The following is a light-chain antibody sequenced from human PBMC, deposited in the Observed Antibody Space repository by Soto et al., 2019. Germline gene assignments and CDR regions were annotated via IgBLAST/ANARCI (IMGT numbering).Light chain of an antibody. CDR1: QSVSSN. CDR3: QQYKNWRT. V-gene: IGKV3-15*01. Sequence: EIVMTQSPATLSVSPGERATLSCRASQSVSSNLAWYQQKPGQAPRLLIYDASTRATGIPARISGSGSGTEFTLTISSLQSEDFAVYYCQQYKNWRTFGQGTKVDTK. J-gene: IGKJ1*01. CDR2: DAS.